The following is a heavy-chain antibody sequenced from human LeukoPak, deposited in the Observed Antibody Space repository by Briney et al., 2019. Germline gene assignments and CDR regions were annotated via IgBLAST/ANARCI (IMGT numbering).Heavy chain of an antibody. CDR3: TTVFRYDSGSYSDY. CDR1: GFTFSDVW. CDR2: IKSKTDGETT. D-gene: IGHD3-10*01. Sequence: PGGALRLPCAASGFTFSDVWMSWVRQAPGKGREWVGRIKSKTDGETTDYAAPVKGTFIISRDDSKNTLYLKMTSLNTEDTAVYYCTTVFRYDSGSYSDYWGPGTLVTVSS. V-gene: IGHV3-15*01. J-gene: IGHJ4*02.